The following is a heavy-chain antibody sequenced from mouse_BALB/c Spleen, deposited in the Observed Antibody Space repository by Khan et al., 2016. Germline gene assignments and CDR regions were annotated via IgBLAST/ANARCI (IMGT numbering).Heavy chain of an antibody. CDR3: ARGGWGYAMDY. J-gene: IGHJ4*01. CDR2: INTHTGEP. CDR1: GYTFTNYG. Sequence: QIQLVQSGPELKKPGETVKISCKASGYTFTNYGMNWVKQTPGKGLKWMVWINTHTGEPTYADDFKGRFAFSLEISANTAYLQINDLKNEDSATHFCARGGWGYAMDYWGQGTSVTVSS. V-gene: IGHV9-3-1*01. D-gene: IGHD3-2*02.